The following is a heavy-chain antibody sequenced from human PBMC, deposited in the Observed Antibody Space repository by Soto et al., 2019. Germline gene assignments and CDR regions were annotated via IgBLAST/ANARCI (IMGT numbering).Heavy chain of an antibody. CDR3: ARPSEGSDGMDV. J-gene: IGHJ6*02. Sequence: GGSLRLSCAASGFTVSSNYMSWVRQAPGKGLEWVSVIYSGGSTYYADSVKGRFTISRDNSKNTLYLQMNSLRAEDTAVYYCARPSEGSDGMDVWGQGTTVTVSS. CDR2: IYSGGST. V-gene: IGHV3-66*01. D-gene: IGHD1-26*01. CDR1: GFTVSSNY.